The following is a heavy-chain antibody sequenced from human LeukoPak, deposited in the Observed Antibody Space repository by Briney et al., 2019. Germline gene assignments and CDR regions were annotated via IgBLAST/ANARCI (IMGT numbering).Heavy chain of an antibody. CDR1: GGTFSSYA. J-gene: IGHJ4*02. CDR2: IIPIFGTA. V-gene: IGHV1-69*01. D-gene: IGHD3-16*02. CDR3: ARATYDYVWGSYRKGFDY. Sequence: GSSVKVSCKASGGTFSSYAISWVRQAPGQGLGWMGGIIPIFGTANYAQKFQGRVTITADESTSTAYMELSSLRSEDTAVYYCARATYDYVWGSYRKGFDYWGQGTLVTVSS.